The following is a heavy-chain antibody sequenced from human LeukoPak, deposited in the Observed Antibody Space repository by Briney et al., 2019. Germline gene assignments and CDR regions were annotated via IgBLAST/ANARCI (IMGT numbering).Heavy chain of an antibody. CDR2: INHSGST. Sequence: PSETLSLTCAVYVGSFSGYYWSWIRQPPGKGLEWIGEINHSGSTNYNPSLKSRVTISVDTSKNQFSLNLNSVTAADTAVYYCARHDRGGLDAFDIWGQGTMVTVFS. D-gene: IGHD3-16*01. J-gene: IGHJ3*02. CDR3: ARHDRGGLDAFDI. CDR1: VGSFSGYY. V-gene: IGHV4-34*01.